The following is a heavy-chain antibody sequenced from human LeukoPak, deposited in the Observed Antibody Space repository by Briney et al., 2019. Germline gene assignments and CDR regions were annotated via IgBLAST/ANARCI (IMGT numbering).Heavy chain of an antibody. J-gene: IGHJ6*02. CDR3: ARVRVEGVNYYYYYGMDV. V-gene: IGHV3-21*01. CDR2: ISSSSSYI. Sequence: PGGSLRLSCAASGFTFSSYSMNWVRQAPGKGLEWVSPISSSSSYIYYADSVKGRFTISRDNAKNSLYLQMNSLRAEDTAVYYCARVRVEGVNYYYYYGMDVWGQGTTVTVSS. D-gene: IGHD2-15*01. CDR1: GFTFSSYS.